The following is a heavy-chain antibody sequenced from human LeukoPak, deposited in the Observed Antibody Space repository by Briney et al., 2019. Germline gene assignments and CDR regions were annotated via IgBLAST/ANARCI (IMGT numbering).Heavy chain of an antibody. CDR2: IYYSGST. J-gene: IGHJ4*02. D-gene: IGHD3-22*01. V-gene: IGHV4-39*01. CDR1: GGSISSSSYY. Sequence: SETLSLTCTVSGGSISSSSYYWGWIRQPPGKGLEWIGSIYYSGSTYYNPSLKSRVTISVDTSKNQFSLKLSSVTAAVTAVYYCARHVGDYYDSSGYYYEKYYFDYWGQGTLVTVSS. CDR3: ARHVGDYYDSSGYYYEKYYFDY.